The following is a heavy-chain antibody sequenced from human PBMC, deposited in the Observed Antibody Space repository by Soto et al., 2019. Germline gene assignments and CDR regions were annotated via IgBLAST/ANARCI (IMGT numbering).Heavy chain of an antibody. CDR2: ISYDGSNK. CDR1: GFTYSSYA. CDR3: ARAPVLAFVAAYYFDY. D-gene: IGHD6-19*01. J-gene: IGHJ4*02. Sequence: QVQLVESGGGVVQPGRSLRLSCAASGFTYSSYAMHWVRQAPGKGLEWVAVISYDGSNKYYADSVKGRFTISRDNSKNTLYLQINSLRAEDTAVYYCARAPVLAFVAAYYFDYWGQGTLVTVSS. V-gene: IGHV3-30-3*01.